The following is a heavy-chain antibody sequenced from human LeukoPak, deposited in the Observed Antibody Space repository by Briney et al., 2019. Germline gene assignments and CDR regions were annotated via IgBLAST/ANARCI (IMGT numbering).Heavy chain of an antibody. J-gene: IGHJ4*02. D-gene: IGHD5-24*01. CDR2: INHSGST. V-gene: IGHV4-34*01. CDR1: GGSFSGYY. Sequence: SETLSLTCAVYGGSFSGYYWSWIRQPPGKGLEWIGEINHSGSTNYNPSLKSRVPISVDTSKNQFSLKLSSVTAADTAVYYCARGNGYNSAPLGYWGQGTLVTVSS. CDR3: ARGNGYNSAPLGY.